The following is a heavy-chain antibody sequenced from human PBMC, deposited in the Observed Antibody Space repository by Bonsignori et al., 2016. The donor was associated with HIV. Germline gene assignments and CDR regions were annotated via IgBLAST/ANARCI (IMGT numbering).Heavy chain of an antibody. Sequence: PGKGPEWIGEINHSGGANYNPSLKSRATISIDTSKNQFALKLTSVTAADTAVYFCARAYFYDSSGYFFTRGAFDIWGQGTTVTVSS. J-gene: IGHJ3*02. CDR2: INHSGGA. V-gene: IGHV4-34*01. CDR3: ARAYFYDSSGYFFTRGAFDI. D-gene: IGHD3-22*01.